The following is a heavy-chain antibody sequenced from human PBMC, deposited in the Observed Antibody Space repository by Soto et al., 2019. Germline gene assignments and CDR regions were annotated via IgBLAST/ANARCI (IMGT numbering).Heavy chain of an antibody. CDR3: ARQRTTVVTQAHLDH. Sequence: PSETLSLTCIVSGESISSSSYYWGWIRQPPGKGLEWIGSIYYSGRTYYNPSFKSRVTISIDTSKTQFSLKLSSVTATDTAVYYCARQRTTVVTQAHLDHWGQGALVTVSS. D-gene: IGHD2-21*02. J-gene: IGHJ4*02. CDR2: IYYSGRT. V-gene: IGHV4-39*01. CDR1: GESISSSSYY.